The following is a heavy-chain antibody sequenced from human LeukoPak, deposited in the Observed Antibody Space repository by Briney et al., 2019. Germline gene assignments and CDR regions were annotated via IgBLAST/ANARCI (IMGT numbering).Heavy chain of an antibody. CDR2: INNSGGST. V-gene: IGHV3-23*01. CDR1: GFTFSNYA. Sequence: GGSLRLSCAASGFTFSNYAMSWVRQAPGKGLEWVSEINNSGGSTHYADSVKGRFTISRDNSKNTVYLQMNSLRAEDTAVYHCAKERLARGIDYWGQGTLVTVSS. D-gene: IGHD3-10*01. J-gene: IGHJ4*02. CDR3: AKERLARGIDY.